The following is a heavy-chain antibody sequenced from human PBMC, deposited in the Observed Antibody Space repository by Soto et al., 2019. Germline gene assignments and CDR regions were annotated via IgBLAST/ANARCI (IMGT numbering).Heavy chain of an antibody. J-gene: IGHJ4*02. Sequence: SETLSLTCTVSGGSLSSYYWSWIRQPPGKGLEWIGYIYYSGSTNYNPSLKSRVTISVDTSKNQFSLKLSSVTAADTAVYYCARLYGGNSFYYFDYWGQGTLVNVSS. D-gene: IGHD4-17*01. CDR2: IYYSGST. CDR1: GGSLSSYY. CDR3: ARLYGGNSFYYFDY. V-gene: IGHV4-59*08.